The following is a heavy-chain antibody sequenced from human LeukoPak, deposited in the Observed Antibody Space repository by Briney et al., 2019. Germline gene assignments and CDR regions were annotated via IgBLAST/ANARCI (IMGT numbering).Heavy chain of an antibody. J-gene: IGHJ6*02. D-gene: IGHD3-10*01. V-gene: IGHV3-48*02. CDR1: GFTFSSYS. Sequence: GGSLRLSCAASGFTFSSYSMNWVRQAPGKGLEWVSYISSSSSTIYYADSVKGRFTISRDNAKNSLYLQMNSLRDEDTAVYYCGRVYYGSGSYYKGYYGMDVWGQGTTVTVSS. CDR2: ISSSSSTI. CDR3: GRVYYGSGSYYKGYYGMDV.